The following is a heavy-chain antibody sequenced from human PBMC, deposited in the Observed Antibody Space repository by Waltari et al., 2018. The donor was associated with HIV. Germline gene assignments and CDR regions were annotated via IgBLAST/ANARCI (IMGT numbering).Heavy chain of an antibody. CDR1: GFTFGDYA. CDR3: TREGGDPGDYYYGMDV. CDR2: IRSKAYGGTT. J-gene: IGHJ6*02. Sequence: EVQLVESGGGLVQPGRSLRLSCTASGFTFGDYAMSWVRQAPGKGLEWVGFIRSKAYGGTTEYAAAVKGRFTISRDDSKSIAYLQMNSLKTEDTAVYYCTREGGDPGDYYYGMDVWGQGTTVTVSS. V-gene: IGHV3-49*04. D-gene: IGHD2-21*02.